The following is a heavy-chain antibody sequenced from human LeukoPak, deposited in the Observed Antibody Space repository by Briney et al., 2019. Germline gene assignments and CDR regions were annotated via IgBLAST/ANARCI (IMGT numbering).Heavy chain of an antibody. CDR2: ISGSGGST. CDR1: GFTFSLYA. V-gene: IGHV3-23*01. Sequence: GGSLRLSCAASGFTFSLYAMAWVRQAPGKGLEWVSGISGSGGSTYYTDSVKGRFTISRDSSKSTLYLQMNSLRAEDTAVYYCAKEKYSFGFGYWGQGTLVTVSS. J-gene: IGHJ4*02. CDR3: AKEKYSFGFGY. D-gene: IGHD5-18*01.